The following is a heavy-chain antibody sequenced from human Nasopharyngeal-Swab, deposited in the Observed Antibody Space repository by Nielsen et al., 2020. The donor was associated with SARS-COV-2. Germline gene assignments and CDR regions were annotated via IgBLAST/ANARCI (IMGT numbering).Heavy chain of an antibody. D-gene: IGHD3-22*01. CDR3: ARGGGGSSGYYFDF. CDR2: ISSSGSYM. V-gene: IGHV3-21*01. Sequence: LSLTCAASGFTFSDYTMNWVRQAPGQGLEWVSSISSSGSYMYYTDSVKGRFTMSRDNAKNSLYLQMNSLRAEDTAVYYCARGGGGSSGYYFDFWGQGTLVTVSS. CDR1: GFTFSDYT. J-gene: IGHJ4*02.